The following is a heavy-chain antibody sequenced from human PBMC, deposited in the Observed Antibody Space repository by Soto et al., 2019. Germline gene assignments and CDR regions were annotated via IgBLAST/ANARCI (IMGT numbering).Heavy chain of an antibody. V-gene: IGHV1-3*01. Sequence: GASVKVSCKASGYTFTSYAMHWVRQAPGQRLEWMGWINAGNGNTKYSQKFQGRVTMTRDTSMSTAYMELSSLRSEDTAVYYCARVGYSSSWYVAFDIWGQGTMVTVSS. D-gene: IGHD6-13*01. CDR1: GYTFTSYA. CDR3: ARVGYSSSWYVAFDI. J-gene: IGHJ3*02. CDR2: INAGNGNT.